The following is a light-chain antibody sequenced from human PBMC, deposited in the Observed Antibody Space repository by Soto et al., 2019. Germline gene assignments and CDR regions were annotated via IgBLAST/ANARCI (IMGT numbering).Light chain of an antibody. CDR2: DVS. CDR3: SSYTSSSTLGHVV. CDR1: SSDVGGYNY. V-gene: IGLV2-14*01. J-gene: IGLJ2*01. Sequence: QSALTQPASVSGSPGQSITISSTGTSSDVGGYNYVSWYQQHPGKAPKLMIYDVSNRPSGVSNRFSGSKSGNTASLTISGLQAEDEADYYCSSYTSSSTLGHVVFGGGTKLTVL.